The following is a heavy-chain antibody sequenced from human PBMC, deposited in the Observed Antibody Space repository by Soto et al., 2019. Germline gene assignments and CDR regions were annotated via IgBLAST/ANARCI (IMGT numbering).Heavy chain of an antibody. V-gene: IGHV4-31*03. Sequence: TLSLTCPVSGGSISSGGYYWSWIRQHPGKGLEWIGYIYYSGSTYYNPSLKSRVTISVDTSKNQFSLKLSSVTAADTAVYYCGREGSSGSGTYYKRQEFQKPNDAFDIWGQGTMVTVS. D-gene: IGHD3-10*01. J-gene: IGHJ3*02. CDR1: GGSISSGGYY. CDR2: IYYSGST. CDR3: GREGSSGSGTYYKRQEFQKPNDAFDI.